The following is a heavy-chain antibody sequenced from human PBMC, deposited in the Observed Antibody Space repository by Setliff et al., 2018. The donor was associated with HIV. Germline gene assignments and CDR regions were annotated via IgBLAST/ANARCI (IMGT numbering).Heavy chain of an antibody. CDR2: IFHSGTT. J-gene: IGHJ4*02. D-gene: IGHD4-17*01. CDR3: VRVDYGDYDFDY. CDR1: GYSISSGYY. Sequence: KTSETLSLTCTVSGYSISSGYYWGFIRQPPGKGLEWIGSIFHSGTTYYNPSLKSRVTISVDTSKNQFSLKLISVTAADTAVFYCVRVDYGDYDFDYWGQGTLVTVSS. V-gene: IGHV4-38-2*02.